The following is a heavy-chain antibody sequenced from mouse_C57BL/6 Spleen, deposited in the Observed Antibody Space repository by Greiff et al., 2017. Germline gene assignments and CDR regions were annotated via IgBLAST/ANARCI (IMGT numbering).Heavy chain of an antibody. CDR1: GYAFSSYW. CDR2: IYPGDGDT. CDR3: ARSATDAMDY. D-gene: IGHD1-1*01. V-gene: IGHV1-80*01. Sequence: VQLQESGAELVKPGASVKISCKASGYAFSSYWMTWVKQRPGKGLEWIGQIYPGDGDTNYNGKFKGKATLTADKASSTAYMQISSLTSEDSAVYYCARSATDAMDYWGQGTTVTVSS. J-gene: IGHJ4*01.